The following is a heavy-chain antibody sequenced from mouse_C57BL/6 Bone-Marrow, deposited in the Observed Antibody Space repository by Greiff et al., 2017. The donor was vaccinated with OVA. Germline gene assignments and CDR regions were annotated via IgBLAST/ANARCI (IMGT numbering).Heavy chain of an antibody. CDR2: IDPSDSYT. V-gene: IGHV1-69*01. CDR1: GYTFTSYW. J-gene: IGHJ4*01. CDR3: ARTLCYEYVDGYYYTMGY. Sequence: QVQLKQPGAELVMPGASVKLSCKASGYTFTSYWMHWVKQRPGQGLEWIGEIDPSDSYTNYNQKFKGKSTLTVDKSSSTAYMQLSRLPSEDSAVYCRARTLCYEYVDGYYYTMGYWGPGSSVT. D-gene: IGHD2-4*01.